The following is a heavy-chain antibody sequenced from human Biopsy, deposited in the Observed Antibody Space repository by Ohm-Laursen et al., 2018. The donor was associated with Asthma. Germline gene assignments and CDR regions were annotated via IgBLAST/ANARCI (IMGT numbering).Heavy chain of an antibody. CDR3: AKATLGDIGKDY. CDR1: GFTFDDYG. Sequence: LSLTCTAPGFTFDDYGMHWVRQAPGKGLAWVSGISWNSGSIGYADSVKGRFTISRDNAKNSLYLQMNSLRVEDTALYYCAKATLGDIGKDYWGQGTLVTVSS. J-gene: IGHJ4*02. V-gene: IGHV3-9*01. D-gene: IGHD2-21*02. CDR2: ISWNSGSI.